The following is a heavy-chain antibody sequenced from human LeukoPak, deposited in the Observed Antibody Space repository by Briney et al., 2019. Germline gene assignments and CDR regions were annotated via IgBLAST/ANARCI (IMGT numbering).Heavy chain of an antibody. CDR3: ARQGAREVAGTGGDFDY. Sequence: SETLSLTCAVYGGSFSGYYWSWIRQPPGKGLEWIGSIYYSGSTYYNPSLKSRVTISVDTSKNQFSLKLSSVTAADTAVYYCARQGAREVAGTGGDFDYWGQGTLVTVSS. D-gene: IGHD6-19*01. CDR1: GGSFSGYY. V-gene: IGHV4-34*01. CDR2: IYYSGST. J-gene: IGHJ4*02.